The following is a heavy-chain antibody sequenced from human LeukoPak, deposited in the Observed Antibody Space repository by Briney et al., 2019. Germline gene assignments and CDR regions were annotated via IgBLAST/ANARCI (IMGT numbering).Heavy chain of an antibody. V-gene: IGHV1-69*13. J-gene: IGHJ6*02. CDR1: GYTFTSYA. Sequence: SVKVSCKASGYTFTSYAISWVRQAPGQGLEWMGGIIPIFGTANYAQKFQGRVTITADESTSTAYMELSSLRSEDTAVYYCAEQLGLGYYYGMDVWGQGTTVTVSS. D-gene: IGHD6-13*01. CDR2: IIPIFGTA. CDR3: AEQLGLGYYYGMDV.